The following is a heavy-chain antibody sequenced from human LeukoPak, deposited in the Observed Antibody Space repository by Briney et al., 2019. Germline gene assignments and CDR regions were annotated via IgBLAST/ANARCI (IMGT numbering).Heavy chain of an antibody. V-gene: IGHV3-33*01. CDR2: LVYDERN. CDR1: GFPFSSYG. Sequence: GGSLRLSCAASGFPFSSYGMHWVRQAPGKGPEWVARLVYDERNDYANSVKGRFTISRDNSKNTLYLQMDNLRVDDTAVYYCARDLSAAYDFWGQGILVTVSS. J-gene: IGHJ4*02. CDR3: ARDLSAAYDF. D-gene: IGHD2-21*01.